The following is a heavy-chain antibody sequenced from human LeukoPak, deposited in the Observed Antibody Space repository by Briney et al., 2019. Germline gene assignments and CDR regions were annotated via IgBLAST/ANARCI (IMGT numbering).Heavy chain of an antibody. V-gene: IGHV1-2*02. J-gene: IGHJ4*02. Sequence: ASVKVSCKASGYTFTGYYMHWVRQAPGQGLEWMGWINPNSGGTNYAQKFQGRVTMTRDTSISTAYMEPSRLRSDDTGVYYCARAGKFWSGYSYWGQGTLVTVSS. CDR2: INPNSGGT. CDR1: GYTFTGYY. CDR3: ARAGKFWSGYSY. D-gene: IGHD3-3*01.